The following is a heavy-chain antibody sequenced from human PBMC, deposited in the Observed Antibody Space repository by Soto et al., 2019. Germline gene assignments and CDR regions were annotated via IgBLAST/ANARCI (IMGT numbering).Heavy chain of an antibody. CDR1: GYTFTNYG. Sequence: QVQLVQSGVEVKMPGASVKLACKSSGYTFTNYGLTWVRQVPGQGLEWIGWARGYNRNTNYAQKFEDRVIMTTDTSTRTASMELRSLIPDDTGIYFCARGRQWEPLSYWGQGTLLTVSP. CDR2: ARGYNRNT. J-gene: IGHJ4*02. V-gene: IGHV1-18*01. D-gene: IGHD1-26*01. CDR3: ARGRQWEPLSY.